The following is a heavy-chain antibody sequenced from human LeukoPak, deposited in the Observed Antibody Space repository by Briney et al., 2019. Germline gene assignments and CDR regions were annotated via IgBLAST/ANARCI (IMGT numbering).Heavy chain of an antibody. CDR2: IKQDGSEK. V-gene: IGHV3-7*05. Sequence: GGSLRLSCAASGATFSSDEMNWVRQAPGKGLEWVANIKQDGSEKYYVDSVKGRFTISRDNANNSLYLQMNSLRAEDTAVYYCARGGDYLDFWGQGTLVTVSS. CDR1: GATFSSDE. J-gene: IGHJ4*02. CDR3: ARGGDYLDF.